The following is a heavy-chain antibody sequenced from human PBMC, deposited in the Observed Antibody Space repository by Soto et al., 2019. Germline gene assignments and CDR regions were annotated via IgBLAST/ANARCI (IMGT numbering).Heavy chain of an antibody. Sequence: SVKVSCKASGGTFSSYTISWVRQAPGQGLEWMGRIIPILGIANYAQKFQGRVTITADKSTSTAYMELSSLRSEDTAVYYCASWRYCSSTSCYFDFQHWGQGTLVTVSS. CDR1: GGTFSSYT. CDR2: IIPILGIA. D-gene: IGHD2-2*01. J-gene: IGHJ1*01. CDR3: ASWRYCSSTSCYFDFQH. V-gene: IGHV1-69*02.